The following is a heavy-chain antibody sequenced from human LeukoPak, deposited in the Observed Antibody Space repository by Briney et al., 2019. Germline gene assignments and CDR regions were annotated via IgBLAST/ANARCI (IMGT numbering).Heavy chain of an antibody. V-gene: IGHV3-30-3*01. CDR3: ARGGIAEVEFYYYGMDV. J-gene: IGHJ6*02. D-gene: IGHD6-13*01. CDR1: GFVFSNYA. CDR2: VSFDGTNK. Sequence: GRSLRLSCSASGFVFSNYAMFWARQAPGKGLEWVAVVSFDGTNKEYAATVKGRFTVSRDNSKNTLYLRMNGLRPGDTAVYYCARGGIAEVEFYYYGMDVWGQGTTVAV.